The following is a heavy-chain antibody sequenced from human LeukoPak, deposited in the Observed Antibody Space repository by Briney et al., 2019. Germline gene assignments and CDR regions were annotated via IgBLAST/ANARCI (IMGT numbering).Heavy chain of an antibody. J-gene: IGHJ4*02. D-gene: IGHD6-13*01. CDR2: ISSSSSYI. CDR1: GFTFSSYS. CDR3: ARVPGIAAAGARGAY. V-gene: IGHV3-21*01. Sequence: GGSLRLSCAASGFTFSSYSMNWVRQAPGKGLEWVSSISSSSSYIYYADSVKGRFTFSRDNAKNSLYLQMNSLRAEDTAVYYCARVPGIAAAGARGAYWGQGTLVTVSS.